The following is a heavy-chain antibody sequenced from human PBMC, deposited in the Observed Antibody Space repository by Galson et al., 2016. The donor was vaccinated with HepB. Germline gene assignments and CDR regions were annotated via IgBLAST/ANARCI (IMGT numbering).Heavy chain of an antibody. V-gene: IGHV1-2*02. CDR2: INPKSGGS. CDR3: ARARSSTDCYVLCNYDLDF. D-gene: IGHD2-2*01. Sequence: SVKVSCKASGYTFTGYEMHWVRQTLGQGLEWMGWINPKSGGSKYAQNFQGRVTMTRDTSLNTAYLELTSLTSDDTAVYYCARARSSTDCYVLCNYDLDFWGQGTTVIVSS. J-gene: IGHJ6*02. CDR1: GYTFTGYE.